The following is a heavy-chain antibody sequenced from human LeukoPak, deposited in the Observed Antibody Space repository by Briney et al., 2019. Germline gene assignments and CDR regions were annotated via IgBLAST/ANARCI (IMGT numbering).Heavy chain of an antibody. J-gene: IGHJ5*02. CDR3: ARGRYYGSGSSKSLWFDP. D-gene: IGHD3-10*01. Sequence: SERLSLTCAVSGYSISSGYYWGWIRQPPGKGLEWIGGIYHSGSTYYNPSPKSRVTISVDTSKNQFSLKLSAVTAADTAVYYCARGRYYGSGSSKSLWFDPWGQGTLVTVSS. CDR1: GYSISSGYY. V-gene: IGHV4-38-2*01. CDR2: IYHSGST.